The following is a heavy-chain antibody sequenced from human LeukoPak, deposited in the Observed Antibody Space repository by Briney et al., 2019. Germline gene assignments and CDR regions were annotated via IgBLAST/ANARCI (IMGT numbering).Heavy chain of an antibody. V-gene: IGHV3-33*01. CDR2: IWYDGINK. J-gene: IGHJ4*02. CDR1: GFTFSNYG. Sequence: PGGSLRLSCAASGFTFSNYGMHWVRQAPGKGLEWVAVIWYDGINKYDADSVKGRFTISRDNSKNTLYLQMNSLRAEDTAVYCCARGGALSSSWYRYFDYWGQGTLVTVSS. D-gene: IGHD6-13*01. CDR3: ARGGALSSSWYRYFDY.